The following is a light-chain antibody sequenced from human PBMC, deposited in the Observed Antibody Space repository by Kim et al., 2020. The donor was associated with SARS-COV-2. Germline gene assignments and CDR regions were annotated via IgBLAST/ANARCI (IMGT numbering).Light chain of an antibody. CDR3: GAWDDSLRGPA. J-gene: IGLJ3*02. CDR2: NNN. Sequence: QSVLTQQPSASGTPGQGVTITCSGSSSNIGSNYAYWYQQLPGTAPKRLIYNNNQRPSGVPDRFSSSKSGTTDSLAISGLRSEDEADYYCGAWDDSLRGPAFGGGTQLTVL. V-gene: IGLV1-47*02. CDR1: SSNIGSNY.